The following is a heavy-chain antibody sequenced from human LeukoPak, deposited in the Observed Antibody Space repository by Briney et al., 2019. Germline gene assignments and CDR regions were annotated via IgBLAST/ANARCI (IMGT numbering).Heavy chain of an antibody. CDR2: ISSSSSNI. V-gene: IGHV3-48*01. CDR3: ARDHLYGDYRFDY. CDR1: GFTFSSYI. Sequence: SGGSLRDSCAASGFTFSSYIKSGGRQAPGKGLAGVSYISSSSSNIYYADSVKGRFTISRDNAKNSLYLQMNSLRAEDTAVYYCARDHLYGDYRFDYGGEGTLVTVSS. D-gene: IGHD4-17*01. J-gene: IGHJ4*02.